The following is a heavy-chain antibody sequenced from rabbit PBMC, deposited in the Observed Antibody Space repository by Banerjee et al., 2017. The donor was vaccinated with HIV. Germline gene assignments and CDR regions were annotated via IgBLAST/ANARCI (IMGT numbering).Heavy chain of an antibody. V-gene: IGHV1S45*01. D-gene: IGHD4-1*01. Sequence: QEQLEESGGDLVKPEGSLTLTCTASGFSFSSSYYMCWVRQAPGKGPEWIGAIFAGKGTTDYASWVNGRFTISSDNSQNTVDLQMNSLTAADTATYFCAKYDSSGWALNLWGPGTLVTVS. CDR3: AKYDSSGWALNL. CDR1: GFSFSSSYY. J-gene: IGHJ4*01. CDR2: IFAGKGTT.